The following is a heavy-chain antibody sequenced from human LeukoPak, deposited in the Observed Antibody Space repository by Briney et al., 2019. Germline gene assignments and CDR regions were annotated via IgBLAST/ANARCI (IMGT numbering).Heavy chain of an antibody. D-gene: IGHD1-26*01. CDR3: ARDGGTSIVGASYYFDY. CDR2: IYYSGST. V-gene: IGHV4-59*01. Sequence: SETLSLTCTVSGGSISSYYWSWIRQPPGKGLEWIGYIYYSGSTNYNPSLKSRVTISVDTSKNQFSLKLSSVTAADTAVYYCARDGGTSIVGASYYFDYWGQGTLVTVSS. J-gene: IGHJ4*02. CDR1: GGSISSYY.